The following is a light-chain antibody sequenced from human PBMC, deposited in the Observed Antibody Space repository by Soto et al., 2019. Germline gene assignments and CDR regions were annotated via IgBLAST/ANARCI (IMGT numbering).Light chain of an antibody. Sequence: EIVMTQSPATLSVSPGERATLSCRASQTVSSNLAWYPQKPGQAPRLLIYAASTRATGIPGRFSGSGSGTEFALTISSLQSEDLAIYYCKQYNSWSSITFGQGTRLEIK. CDR1: QTVSSN. CDR2: AAS. CDR3: KQYNSWSSIT. J-gene: IGKJ5*01. V-gene: IGKV3-15*01.